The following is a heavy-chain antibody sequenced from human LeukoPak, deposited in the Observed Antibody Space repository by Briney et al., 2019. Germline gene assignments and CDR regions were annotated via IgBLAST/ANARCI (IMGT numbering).Heavy chain of an antibody. J-gene: IGHJ3*02. CDR1: GYTFTSYY. D-gene: IGHD3-22*01. Sequence: ASVKVSCKASGYTFTSYYMHWVRQAPGQGLEWMGIINPSGGSTGYAQKFQGRVTMTRDTSTSTVYMELSSLRSEDTAVYYCARDFTSYDSTADLAFDIWGQGTMVTVSS. CDR3: ARDFTSYDSTADLAFDI. V-gene: IGHV1-46*01. CDR2: INPSGGST.